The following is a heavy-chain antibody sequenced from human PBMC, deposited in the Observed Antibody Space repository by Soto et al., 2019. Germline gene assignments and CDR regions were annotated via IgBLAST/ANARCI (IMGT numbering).Heavy chain of an antibody. CDR1: GDSIISSDFY. CDR3: ARHSLALRKNNWFDP. V-gene: IGHV4-39*01. CDR2: IFYLGSS. J-gene: IGHJ5*02. Sequence: SETLSLTCTVSGDSIISSDFYWGWVRQPPGKGLEWIGSIFYLGSSYYNPSLKSRVTMSVDTSKNQFSLRLRSVTAADTALYFCARHSLALRKNNWFDPWGQGIMLTVSS. D-gene: IGHD3-3*02.